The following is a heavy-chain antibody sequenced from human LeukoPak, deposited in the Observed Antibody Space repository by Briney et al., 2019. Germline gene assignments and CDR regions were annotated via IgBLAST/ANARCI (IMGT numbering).Heavy chain of an antibody. V-gene: IGHV3-21*01. Sequence: PGGSLRLSCAASGFTFSSYSMNWVRQAPGKGLEWVSSISSISSYIYYADSVKGRFTISRDNAKNSLYLQMNSLRAEDTAVYYCARDTIMVRGVIGYYGMDVWGKGTTVTVSS. CDR3: ARDTIMVRGVIGYYGMDV. J-gene: IGHJ6*04. D-gene: IGHD3-10*01. CDR1: GFTFSSYS. CDR2: ISSISSYI.